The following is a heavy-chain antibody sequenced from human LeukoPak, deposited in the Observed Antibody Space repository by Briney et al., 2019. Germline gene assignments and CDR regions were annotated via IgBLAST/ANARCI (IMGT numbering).Heavy chain of an antibody. CDR3: ASIAARVLFDY. J-gene: IGHJ4*02. CDR1: GVSISSSNSY. CDR2: INHSGST. Sequence: SETLSLTCTVSGVSISSSNSYWGWIRQPPGKGLEWIGEINHSGSTNYNPSLKSRVTISVDTSKNQFSLKLRSVTAADTAVYYCASIAARVLFDYWGQGTLATVSS. D-gene: IGHD6-6*01. V-gene: IGHV4-39*07.